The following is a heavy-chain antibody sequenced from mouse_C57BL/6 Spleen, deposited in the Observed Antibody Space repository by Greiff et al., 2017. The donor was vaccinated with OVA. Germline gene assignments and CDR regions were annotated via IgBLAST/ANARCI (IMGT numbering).Heavy chain of an antibody. CDR3: ARQGTGYYFDY. V-gene: IGHV5-9*01. Sequence: EVKLQESGGGLVKPGGSLKLSCAASGFTFSSYTMSWVRQTPEKRLEWVATISGGGGNTYYPDSVKGRFTISRDNAKNTLYLQMSSLRSEDTALYYCARQGTGYYFDYWGQGTTLTVSS. D-gene: IGHD4-1*01. J-gene: IGHJ2*01. CDR1: GFTFSSYT. CDR2: ISGGGGNT.